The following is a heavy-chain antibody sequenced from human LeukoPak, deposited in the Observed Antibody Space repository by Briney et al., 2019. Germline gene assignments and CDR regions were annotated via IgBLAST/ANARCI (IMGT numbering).Heavy chain of an antibody. CDR1: GYTFNRQG. Sequence: ASVKVSCKVSGYTFNRQGISWVRQAPGQGLEWMGWISTHNGITNSAQKFQGRVTMTTDTSTSTAYMELRSLTSDDSAVYYCARVPEVGYSSSWYEGYFFDSWGQGTLVTVSS. CDR2: ISTHNGIT. V-gene: IGHV1-18*01. CDR3: ARVPEVGYSSSWYEGYFFDS. J-gene: IGHJ4*02. D-gene: IGHD6-13*01.